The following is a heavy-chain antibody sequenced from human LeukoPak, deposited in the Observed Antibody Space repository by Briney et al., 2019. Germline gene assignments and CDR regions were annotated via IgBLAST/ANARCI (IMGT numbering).Heavy chain of an antibody. Sequence: ASAKVSCKASGYTFTGYYMHWVRQAPGQGLEWMGRINPNSGGTNYAQKFQGRVTMTRDTSISTAYMELSRLRSDDTAVYYCARGIAAAGTRAVAGTTGEFDYWGQGTLVTVSS. CDR3: ARGIAAAGTRAVAGTTGEFDY. CDR2: INPNSGGT. V-gene: IGHV1-2*06. D-gene: IGHD6-13*01. CDR1: GYTFTGYY. J-gene: IGHJ4*02.